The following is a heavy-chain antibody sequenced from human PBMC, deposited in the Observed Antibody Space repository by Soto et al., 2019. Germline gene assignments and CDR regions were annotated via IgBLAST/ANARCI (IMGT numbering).Heavy chain of an antibody. CDR3: ARDPLGYSNSYNWFDP. D-gene: IGHD6-6*01. Sequence: QVQLVQSGAEVKKPGSSVKVSCKASGGTFSSYIISWVRQAPGQGLEWMGGIIPLFGTANYAQKFQGRVTITADKATSTASMELSSLRSEDTAVYYCARDPLGYSNSYNWFDPWGQGTLVTVSS. J-gene: IGHJ5*02. CDR1: GGTFSSYI. CDR2: IIPLFGTA. V-gene: IGHV1-69*06.